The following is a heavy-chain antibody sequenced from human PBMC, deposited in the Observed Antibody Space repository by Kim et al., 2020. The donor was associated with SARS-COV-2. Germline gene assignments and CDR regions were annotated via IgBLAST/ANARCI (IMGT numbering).Heavy chain of an antibody. V-gene: IGHV3-30*03. CDR2: ISPDGRDK. J-gene: IGHJ4*02. CDR3: TRGANGARDY. CDR1: GFTFSNYF. D-gene: IGHD1-26*01. Sequence: GGSLRLSCAASGFTFSNYFMHWVRQAPGKGPEWVATISPDGRDKYYVDSVKGRFTISRDNSKNTLYLQMNSLRVEDTAVYYCTRGANGARDYWGQGTLVTVSS.